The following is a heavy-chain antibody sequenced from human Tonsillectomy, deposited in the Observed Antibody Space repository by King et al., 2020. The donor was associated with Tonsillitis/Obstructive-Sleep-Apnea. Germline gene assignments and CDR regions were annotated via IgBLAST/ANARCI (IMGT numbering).Heavy chain of an antibody. V-gene: IGHV4-34*01. CDR1: GGSFSGYY. D-gene: IGHD4-11*01. Sequence: VQLQKWGAGLLKPSEPLSLTCAVYGGSFSGYYWSWIRQPPGKGLEWIGEINHSGSTNYNPSLKSRVTISVDTSKNQFSLKLSSVTAADTAVYYCARGGDYSNTWGQGTLVTVSS. CDR3: ARGGDYSNT. CDR2: INHSGST. J-gene: IGHJ5*02.